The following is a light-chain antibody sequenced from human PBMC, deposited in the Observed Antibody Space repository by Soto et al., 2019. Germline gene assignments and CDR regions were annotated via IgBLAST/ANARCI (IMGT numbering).Light chain of an antibody. Sequence: DVQMTQSPSTLSAFVGDRVIITCRASQCIDSWLAWYQQKPGKAPSLLLYEASNLEVGVPSRFSGSGSGTEFSLTINSLQPDDFSTYYCQQYATYPLTFGGGPEVGIK. J-gene: IGKJ4*01. CDR3: QQYATYPLT. CDR2: EAS. V-gene: IGKV1-5*03. CDR1: QCIDSW.